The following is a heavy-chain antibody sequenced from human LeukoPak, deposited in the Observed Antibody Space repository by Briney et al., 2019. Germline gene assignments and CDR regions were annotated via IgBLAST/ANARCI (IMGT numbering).Heavy chain of an antibody. D-gene: IGHD6-13*01. CDR1: GGSFSGYY. CDR2: INHSGST. J-gene: IGHJ5*02. Sequence: SETLSLTCAVYGGSFSGYYWNWIRQPPGEGLEWIGEINHSGSTNYNPSLKSRVTISVDTSKNQFSLKLSSVTAADTAVYYCARGPPRYSSSWYSRSRFDPWGQGTLVTVSS. CDR3: ARGPPRYSSSWYSRSRFDP. V-gene: IGHV4-34*01.